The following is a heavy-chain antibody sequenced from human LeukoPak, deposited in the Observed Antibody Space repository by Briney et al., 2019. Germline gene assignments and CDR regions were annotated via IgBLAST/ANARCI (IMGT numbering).Heavy chain of an antibody. D-gene: IGHD2-15*01. J-gene: IGHJ3*02. CDR3: ARGRSCSGGSCYFGRDAFDI. CDR2: IYYSGST. V-gene: IGHV4-59*01. CDR1: GGSISSYY. Sequence: SETLSLTCTVSGGSISSYYWSWIRQPPGKGLEWIGYIYYSGSTNYNPSLKSRVTISVDTSKNQFSLKLSSVTAADTAVYYCARGRSCSGGSCYFGRDAFDIWGQGTMVTVSS.